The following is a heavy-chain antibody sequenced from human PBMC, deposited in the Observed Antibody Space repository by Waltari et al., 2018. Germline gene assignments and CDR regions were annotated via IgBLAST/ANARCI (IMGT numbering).Heavy chain of an antibody. CDR3: ARVIAVAGRSNYYYYGMDV. Sequence: EVQLVESGGGLVQPGGSLRLSCAASGFTFSSYWMSWVRQAPGKGLEWVANIKQDGSGKYDVDAVKGRFTISRDNAKNSLYLQMNSLRAEDTAVYYCARVIAVAGRSNYYYYGMDVWGQGTTVTVSS. D-gene: IGHD6-19*01. J-gene: IGHJ6*02. CDR1: GFTFSSYW. V-gene: IGHV3-7*04. CDR2: IKQDGSGK.